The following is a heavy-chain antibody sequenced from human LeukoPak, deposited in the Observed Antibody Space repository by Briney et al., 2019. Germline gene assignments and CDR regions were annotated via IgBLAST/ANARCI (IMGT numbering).Heavy chain of an antibody. V-gene: IGHV3-21*01. D-gene: IGHD1-26*01. CDR2: ISSSSSYI. Sequence: GGSLRLSCAASGFTFSSYSMNWVRQAPGKGLEWVSSISSSSSYIYYADSVKGRFTISRDNAKNSLYLQMNSLRAEDTAVYYCARVMAGATLFDYWGQGTLVTVSS. CDR3: ARVMAGATLFDY. CDR1: GFTFSSYS. J-gene: IGHJ4*02.